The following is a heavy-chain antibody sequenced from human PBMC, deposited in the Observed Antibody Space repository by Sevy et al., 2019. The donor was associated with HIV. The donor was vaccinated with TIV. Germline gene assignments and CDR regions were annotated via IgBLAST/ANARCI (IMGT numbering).Heavy chain of an antibody. CDR3: ARIPPISYDFWSGYYGTYYYYGMDF. J-gene: IGHJ6*01. D-gene: IGHD3-3*01. V-gene: IGHV3-7*01. Sequence: GGSLRLSCAASGFTFSSYWMSWVRQAPGKGLEWVANIKQAGSEKYYVDSVKGRFTISRDNAKNSLYLQMNSLRAEDTDVYYCARIPPISYDFWSGYYGTYYYYGMDFWGQGTTVTVSS. CDR2: IKQAGSEK. CDR1: GFTFSSYW.